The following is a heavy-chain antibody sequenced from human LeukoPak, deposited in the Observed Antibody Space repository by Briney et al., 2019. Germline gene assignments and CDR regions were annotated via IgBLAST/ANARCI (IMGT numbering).Heavy chain of an antibody. CDR3: ARSLIGWFDP. Sequence: SDPLTLTCAACGSSLSGYYWSWLRQPRGEGLEWIVEIHDSGNTKYSPSFKSRVTISVDTSKNQVSLKLISVTAADTAVYYCARSLIGWFDPGGQGPLVTVSS. CDR2: IHDSGNT. D-gene: IGHD3-16*01. CDR1: GSSLSGYY. V-gene: IGHV4-34*01. J-gene: IGHJ5*02.